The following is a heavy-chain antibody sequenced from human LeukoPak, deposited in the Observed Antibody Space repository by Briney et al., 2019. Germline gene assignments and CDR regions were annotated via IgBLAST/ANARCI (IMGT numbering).Heavy chain of an antibody. J-gene: IGHJ3*02. D-gene: IGHD2-2*01. CDR3: ARDWEHCSSTSCYHPGAFDI. CDR2: ISYTGST. Sequence: PSETLSLTCTVSGGSISSYYWSWIRQSPGKGLEWIGYISYTGSTNYNPSLKSRVTISVDTSKNQFSLKLSSVTAADTAVYYCARDWEHCSSTSCYHPGAFDIWGQGTMVTVSS. V-gene: IGHV4-59*01. CDR1: GGSISSYY.